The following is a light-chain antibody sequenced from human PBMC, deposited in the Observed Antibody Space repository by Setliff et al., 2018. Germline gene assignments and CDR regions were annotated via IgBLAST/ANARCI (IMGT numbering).Light chain of an antibody. CDR3: SSFTSSNTVV. Sequence: SALTQVASVSGPPGQSITIFCTGIDSDIGDTASISWYQHHPGKVPKLLLYGVNNRPSGISARFSGSKSGNTASLTISDLQADDGADYYCSSFTSSNTVVFGSGTKVTVL. CDR2: GVN. J-gene: IGLJ1*01. CDR1: DSDIGDTAS. V-gene: IGLV2-14*03.